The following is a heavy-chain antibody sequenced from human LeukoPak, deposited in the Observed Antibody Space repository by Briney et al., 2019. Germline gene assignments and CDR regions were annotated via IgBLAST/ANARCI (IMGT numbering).Heavy chain of an antibody. CDR1: GFTFSSYI. D-gene: IGHD3-16*02. CDR2: ISSSSSTI. CDR3: ARDFRYSPDY. Sequence: GGSLRLSRAASGFTFSSYIMNWVRQAPGKGLEWVSYISSSSSTIYYADSVKGRFTISRDNAKNSLYLQMNSLRAEDTAVYYCARDFRYSPDYWGQGTLVTVSS. J-gene: IGHJ4*02. V-gene: IGHV3-48*01.